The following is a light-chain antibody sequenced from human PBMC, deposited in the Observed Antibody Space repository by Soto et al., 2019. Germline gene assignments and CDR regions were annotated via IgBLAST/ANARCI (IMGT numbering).Light chain of an antibody. J-gene: IGKJ1*01. V-gene: IGKV3-20*01. CDR1: QSVSSSY. CDR2: GAS. Sequence: EIVLTQSPGALSFSTGERATLSCRASQSVSSSYLAWYQQKPGQAPTLLIYGASSRATGIPDRFSGSGSGTDFTLTISRLKPENIAVYYCQQYGSSPPTFGQGTKVEIK. CDR3: QQYGSSPPT.